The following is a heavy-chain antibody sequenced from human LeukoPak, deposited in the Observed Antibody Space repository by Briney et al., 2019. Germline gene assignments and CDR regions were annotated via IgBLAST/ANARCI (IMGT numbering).Heavy chain of an antibody. CDR1: GYTSTNYG. D-gene: IGHD3-22*01. J-gene: IGHJ4*02. Sequence: ASVEVSCKASGYTSTNYGINWVRQAPGQGLEWMGWISADNGNINYAQKVQGRVTMTTDTSTSTVYMELRSLRSDDTAVYYCARDLEYDSSDVKRDCWGQGTLVTVSS. CDR3: ARDLEYDSSDVKRDC. CDR2: ISADNGNI. V-gene: IGHV1-18*01.